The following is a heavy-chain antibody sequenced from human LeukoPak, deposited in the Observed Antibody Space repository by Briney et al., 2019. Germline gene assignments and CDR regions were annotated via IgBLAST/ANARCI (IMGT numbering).Heavy chain of an antibody. CDR2: ISGGGGST. V-gene: IGHV3-23*01. CDR3: ARRGSGWYYDS. J-gene: IGHJ4*02. CDR1: GSSFNNYA. Sequence: PGESLRLSCAASGSSFNNYAMNWVRQAPGEGLEWVSGISGGGGSTYYADSVKGRCTISRDNSKNILYLQVNTLRAEDTAVYYCARRGSGWYYDSWGQGTLVTVSS. D-gene: IGHD6-19*01.